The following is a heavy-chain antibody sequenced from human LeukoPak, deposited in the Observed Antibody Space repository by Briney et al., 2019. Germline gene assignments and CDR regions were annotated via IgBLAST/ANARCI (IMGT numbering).Heavy chain of an antibody. J-gene: IGHJ4*02. CDR3: ARDRGGNSFLDY. V-gene: IGHV5-51*01. D-gene: IGHD4-23*01. Sequence: GESLKISCKGSGYRFTTYWIGWVRHMPGKGLEWMGIIYPGDSDTRYGPSFQGQVTISTDKSISTAYLQWSSLKASDTAMYYCARDRGGNSFLDYWGQGTLVTVSS. CDR2: IYPGDSDT. CDR1: GYRFTTYW.